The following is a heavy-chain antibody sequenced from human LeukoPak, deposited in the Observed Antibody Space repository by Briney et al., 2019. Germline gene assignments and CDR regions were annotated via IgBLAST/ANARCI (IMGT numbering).Heavy chain of an antibody. J-gene: IGHJ4*02. CDR1: GFTFSSYA. Sequence: GGSLRLSCAASGFTFSSYAMSWVRQAPGKGLEWVSAISGIGGNTYYADSVKGRFTISRDNSKNTLYLQMNSLRAEDTAVYYCSKTAALYYFDFWGQGTLVTVSS. V-gene: IGHV3-23*01. D-gene: IGHD2-2*01. CDR3: SKTAALYYFDF. CDR2: ISGIGGNT.